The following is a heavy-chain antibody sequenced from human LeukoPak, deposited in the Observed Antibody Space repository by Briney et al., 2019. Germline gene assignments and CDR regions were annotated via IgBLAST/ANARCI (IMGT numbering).Heavy chain of an antibody. CDR2: IYYSGST. CDR1: GGSISSGSYY. V-gene: IGHV4-61*01. J-gene: IGHJ6*03. CDR3: AGYSGYDLGYYYYMDV. D-gene: IGHD5-12*01. Sequence: PSETLSLTCTVSGGSISSGSYYWSWIRQPPGKGLEWIGYIYYSGSTNYNPSLKSRVTISVDTSKNQFSLKLSSVTAADTAVYYCAGYSGYDLGYYYYMDVWGKGTTVTVSS.